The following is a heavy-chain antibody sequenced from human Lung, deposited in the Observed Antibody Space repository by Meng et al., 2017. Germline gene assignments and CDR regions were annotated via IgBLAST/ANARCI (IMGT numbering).Heavy chain of an antibody. CDR3: DRGPTTMAHDFDY. CDR2: LTHSGSV. CDR1: DGSSSATH. V-gene: IGHV4-34*02. J-gene: IGHJ4*02. Sequence: QWGAALLKPSETLSRPCGVSDGSSSATHCSWVRQIPGPGREWLAGLTHSGSVNYNPSIECRATISVDTYQNNITLMLSSVTAADSAVYSSDRGPTTMAHDFDYWGQGTLVTVSS. D-gene: IGHD4-11*01.